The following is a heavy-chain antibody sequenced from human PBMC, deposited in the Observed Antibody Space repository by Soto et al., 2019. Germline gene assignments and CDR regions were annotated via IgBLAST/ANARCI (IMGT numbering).Heavy chain of an antibody. CDR2: IYYSGST. V-gene: IGHV4-59*01. Sequence: ETLSLTCVVSGGSLSSYYWSWIRQPPGKGLEWIGYIYYSGSTNYNPSLKSRVTISVDTSKNQFSLKLSSVTAADTAVYYCARTWGSTNDDWGRGTLVTVSS. CDR1: GGSLSSYY. CDR3: ARTWGSTNDD. D-gene: IGHD3-16*01. J-gene: IGHJ4*02.